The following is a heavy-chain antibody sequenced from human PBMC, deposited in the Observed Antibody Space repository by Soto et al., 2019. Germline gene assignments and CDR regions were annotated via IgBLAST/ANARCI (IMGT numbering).Heavy chain of an antibody. Sequence: SETLSLTCTVSGGSISSGGYYWSWIRQHPGKGLEWIGYIYYSGSTYYNPSLKSRVTISVDTSKNQFSLKLSSVTAADTAVYYCARDRRGYCSSTSCLFFDYWGQGTLVTVSS. V-gene: IGHV4-31*03. J-gene: IGHJ4*02. CDR2: IYYSGST. CDR3: ARDRRGYCSSTSCLFFDY. D-gene: IGHD2-2*01. CDR1: GGSISSGGYY.